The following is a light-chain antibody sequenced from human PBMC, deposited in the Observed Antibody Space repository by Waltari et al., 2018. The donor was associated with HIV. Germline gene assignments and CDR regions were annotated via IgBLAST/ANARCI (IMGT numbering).Light chain of an antibody. V-gene: IGLV7-46*01. J-gene: IGLJ3*02. CDR2: DTS. CDR3: VLSYDADWV. CDR1: TGPVTNYHY. Sequence: QAVVTQEPSLTVSPGGTVTLTCDSSTGPVTNYHYPYWFQQKPAQAPRTLIYDTSNRQSWTPARFSASLLGGKAALTLSGAQREDEAYYYCVLSYDADWVFGGGTKLTVL.